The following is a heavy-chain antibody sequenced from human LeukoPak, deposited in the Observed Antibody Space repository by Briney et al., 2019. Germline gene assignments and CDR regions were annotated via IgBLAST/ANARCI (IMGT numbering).Heavy chain of an antibody. CDR3: ARHKKSIVDTDLGP. CDR1: GASINSYR. D-gene: IGHD5-18*01. Sequence: SETLSLTCNVSGASINSYRWNWIRQPPGKGLEWIGYISYDGKTNYNPSLKSRLTLSVDTSKNQFSLKLSSVTAADTAVYYCARHKKSIVDTDLGPWGQGTLVTVAS. CDR2: ISYDGKT. J-gene: IGHJ5*02. V-gene: IGHV4-59*08.